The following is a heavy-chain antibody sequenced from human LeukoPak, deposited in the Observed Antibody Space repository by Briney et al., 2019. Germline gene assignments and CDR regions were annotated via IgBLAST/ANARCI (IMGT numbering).Heavy chain of an antibody. J-gene: IGHJ5*02. CDR3: ARVNYDYVWGSYRSTWFDP. CDR1: GFTFSSYW. CDR2: IKQDGSEK. Sequence: GGSLRLSCAASGFTFSSYWMSWVRQAPGKGLEWVANIKQDGSEKYYVDSVKGRFTISRDNARNSLYLQMNSLRAEDTAVYYCARVNYDYVWGSYRSTWFDPWGQGTLVTVSS. V-gene: IGHV3-7*01. D-gene: IGHD3-16*02.